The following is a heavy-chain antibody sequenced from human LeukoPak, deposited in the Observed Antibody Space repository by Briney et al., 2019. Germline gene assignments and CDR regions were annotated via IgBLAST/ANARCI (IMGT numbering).Heavy chain of an antibody. CDR2: INHSGST. J-gene: IGHJ3*02. Sequence: NTSETLSLTCAVYGVSFSGYYWTWIRQPPGKGLEWIGEINHSGSTKYVPSLKSRVTISVDTSKNQFSLKLSSVTAADTAVYYCARRYCSSTSCYRDMDDAFDIWGQGTMVTVSS. D-gene: IGHD2-2*01. CDR3: ARRYCSSTSCYRDMDDAFDI. V-gene: IGHV4-34*01. CDR1: GVSFSGYY.